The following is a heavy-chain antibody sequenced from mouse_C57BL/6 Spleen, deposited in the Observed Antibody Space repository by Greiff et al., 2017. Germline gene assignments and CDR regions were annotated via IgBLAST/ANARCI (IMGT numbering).Heavy chain of an antibody. V-gene: IGHV1-62-2*01. D-gene: IGHD2-3*01. CDR1: GYTFTEYT. CDR3: ARHEGLDGYYEDWYFDV. CDR2: FYPGSGSI. J-gene: IGHJ1*03. Sequence: QVQLQQSGAELVKPGASVKLSCKASGYTFTEYTIHWVKQRSGQGLEWIGWFYPGSGSIKYNEKFKDKATLTADKSSSTVYMELSRLTSEDSAVYCCARHEGLDGYYEDWYFDVWGTGTTVTVSS.